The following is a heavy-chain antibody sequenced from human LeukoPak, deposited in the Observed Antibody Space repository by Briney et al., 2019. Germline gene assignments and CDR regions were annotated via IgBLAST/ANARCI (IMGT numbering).Heavy chain of an antibody. D-gene: IGHD3-22*01. CDR1: GGSIISADHY. Sequence: PSETLSLTCTVSGGSIISADHYWSWIRQPPGKGLEWIGYIFYSGSTYYNPSLKSRLTISVDTSKNQFSLKLSSVTAADTAVYYCARDREDYYDTWGAFDIWGQGTMVTVSS. V-gene: IGHV4-30-4*01. J-gene: IGHJ3*02. CDR2: IFYSGST. CDR3: ARDREDYYDTWGAFDI.